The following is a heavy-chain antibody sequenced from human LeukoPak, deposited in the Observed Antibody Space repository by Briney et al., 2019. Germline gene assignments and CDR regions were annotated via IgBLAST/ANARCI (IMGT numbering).Heavy chain of an antibody. J-gene: IGHJ4*02. CDR2: IKSKTDGGTT. D-gene: IGHD3-22*01. CDR1: GYTFSDHY. CDR3: STAYYYDSSEGY. Sequence: PGGSLRLSCAVSGYTFSDHYIDWVRQAPGKGLEWVGRIKSKTDGGTTDYAAPVKGRFTISRDDSKNTLYLQMNSLKTEDTAVYYCSTAYYYDSSEGYWGQGTLVTVSS. V-gene: IGHV3-15*07.